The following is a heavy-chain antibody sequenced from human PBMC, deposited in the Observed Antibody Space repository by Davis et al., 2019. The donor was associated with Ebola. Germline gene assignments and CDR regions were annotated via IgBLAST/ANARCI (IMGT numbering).Heavy chain of an antibody. V-gene: IGHV4-39*01. J-gene: IGHJ4*02. Sequence: SETLSLACPVSGGSISNTIYYWAWIRQPPGKGLEWIGSIHYTGSTNYNPSLKSRVSISVATSKKPFSLRLRFVTAADTAVYYCARVAYYYDSSGYPRGGFDDWGQGTLVTVSS. CDR1: GGSISNTIYY. CDR3: ARVAYYYDSSGYPRGGFDD. CDR2: IHYTGST. D-gene: IGHD3-22*01.